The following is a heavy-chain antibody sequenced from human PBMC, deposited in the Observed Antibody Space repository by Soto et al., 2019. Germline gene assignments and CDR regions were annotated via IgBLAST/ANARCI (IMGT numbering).Heavy chain of an antibody. Sequence: QVQLVESGGGVVQPGRSLRLSCAASGFTFSSYAMHWFGQAPGKGLGWVAVISYDGSNKYYADSVKGRFTISRDNSKNTLYLQMNSLRAEDTAVYYCARVPSSSGRAHFDYWGQGTLVTVSS. CDR1: GFTFSSYA. D-gene: IGHD2-15*01. V-gene: IGHV3-30-3*01. CDR3: ARVPSSSGRAHFDY. CDR2: ISYDGSNK. J-gene: IGHJ4*02.